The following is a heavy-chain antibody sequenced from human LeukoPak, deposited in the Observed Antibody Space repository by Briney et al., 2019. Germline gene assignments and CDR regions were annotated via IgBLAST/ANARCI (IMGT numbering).Heavy chain of an antibody. V-gene: IGHV3-48*01. Sequence: GGSLRLSCAASGFTFSSYSINWVRQVPGKGLELVSFISSSGSTMYYADSVKGRFTISRDNAKNSLYLQMNSLRAEDTAVYYCARENFGDVFDYWGQGTLVTVSS. CDR3: ARENFGDVFDY. J-gene: IGHJ4*02. CDR1: GFTFSSYS. D-gene: IGHD4-17*01. CDR2: ISSSGSTM.